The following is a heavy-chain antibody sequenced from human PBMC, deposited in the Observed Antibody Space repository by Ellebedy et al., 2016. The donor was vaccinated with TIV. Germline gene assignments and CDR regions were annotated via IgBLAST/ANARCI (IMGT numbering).Heavy chain of an antibody. V-gene: IGHV3-30*04. D-gene: IGHD3-22*01. Sequence: GGSLRLSXAASGFTFDAYALHWVRQAPGKGLEWVALISYDGSNESYGSSVKGRFTISRDNSKNTLYLQVNSLRAEDTAVYYCARDGSSGTYYPYFAYYFDSWGQGTLVTVSS. CDR1: GFTFDAYA. CDR2: ISYDGSNE. CDR3: ARDGSSGTYYPYFAYYFDS. J-gene: IGHJ4*02.